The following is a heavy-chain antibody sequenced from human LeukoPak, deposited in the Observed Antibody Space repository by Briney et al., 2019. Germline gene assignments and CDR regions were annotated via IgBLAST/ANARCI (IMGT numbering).Heavy chain of an antibody. CDR2: INPNSGGT. CDR1: GYTFTGYY. CDR3: ARLYYELGAFDI. V-gene: IGHV1-2*02. J-gene: IGHJ3*02. D-gene: IGHD3-22*01. Sequence: GASVKVSCKASGYTFTGYYIHWVRQAPGQGLEWMGWINPNSGGTNYAQKFQGRVTMTRDTSISTAYMELSRLRSDDTAVYYCARLYYELGAFDIWGQGTMVTVSS.